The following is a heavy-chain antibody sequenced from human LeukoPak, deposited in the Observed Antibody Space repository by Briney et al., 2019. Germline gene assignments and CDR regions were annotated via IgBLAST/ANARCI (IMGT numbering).Heavy chain of an antibody. CDR1: GYSFTNYW. D-gene: IGHD2-15*01. J-gene: IGHJ4*02. CDR2: IYPGDSDT. V-gene: IGHV5-51*01. Sequence: GESLKISCKGSGYSFTNYWIGWVRQMPGKGLEWMGIIYPGDSDTSYSPSFQGQVTISADKSISTAYLQWGSLKASDTAMYYCARLPGCCRQANFDYWGQGTLVTVSS. CDR3: ARLPGCCRQANFDY.